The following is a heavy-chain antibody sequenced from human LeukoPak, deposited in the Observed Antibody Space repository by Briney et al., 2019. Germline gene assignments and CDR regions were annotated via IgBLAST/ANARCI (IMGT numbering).Heavy chain of an antibody. CDR2: IIPILGIA. CDR3: ARHPAADFYDSSGYYDPGYFQH. Sequence: GASVKVSCKASGGTFSSYAISWVRQAPGQGLEWMGRIIPILGIANYAQKFQGRVTITADKSTSTAYMELSSLRSEDTAVYYCARHPAADFYDSSGYYDPGYFQHWGQGTLVTVSS. CDR1: GGTFSSYA. J-gene: IGHJ1*01. D-gene: IGHD3-22*01. V-gene: IGHV1-69*04.